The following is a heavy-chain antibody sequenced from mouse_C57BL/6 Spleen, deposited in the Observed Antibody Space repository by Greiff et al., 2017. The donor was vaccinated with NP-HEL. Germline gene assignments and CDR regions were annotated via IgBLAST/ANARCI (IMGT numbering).Heavy chain of an antibody. D-gene: IGHD4-1*01. Sequence: EVQLQESGPGLVKPSQSLSLTCSVTGYSITSGYYWNWIRQFPGNKLEWMGYISYDGSNNYNPSLKNRISITRDTSKNQFFLKLNSVTTEDTATYYCAREDWDEDYAMDYWGQGTSVTVSS. V-gene: IGHV3-6*01. CDR1: GYSITSGYY. CDR2: ISYDGSN. CDR3: AREDWDEDYAMDY. J-gene: IGHJ4*01.